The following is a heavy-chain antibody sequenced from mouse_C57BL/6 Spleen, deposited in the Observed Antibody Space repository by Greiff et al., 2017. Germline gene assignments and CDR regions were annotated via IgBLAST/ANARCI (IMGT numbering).Heavy chain of an antibody. Sequence: EVKLVESGGGLVKPGGSLKLSCAASGFTFSSYAMSWVRQTPEKRLEWVATISDGGSYTYYPDNVKGRFTISRDNAKNNLYLQMSHLKSEDTAMYYCARARSTMVPFDYWGQGTTLTVSS. J-gene: IGHJ2*01. V-gene: IGHV5-4*03. D-gene: IGHD2-1*01. CDR1: GFTFSSYA. CDR3: ARARSTMVPFDY. CDR2: ISDGGSYT.